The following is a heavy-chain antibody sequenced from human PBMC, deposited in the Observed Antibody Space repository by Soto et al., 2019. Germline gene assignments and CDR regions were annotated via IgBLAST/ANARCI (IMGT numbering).Heavy chain of an antibody. CDR2: IIPIFGTV. CDR1: GGTFSNYP. V-gene: IGHV1-69*12. D-gene: IGHD5-12*01. J-gene: IGHJ2*01. CDR3: ERGNHRWLQLWYFDL. Sequence: QVQLVQSGAEVKKPGSSVKVSCKASGGTFSNYPISWVRQAPGQGLEWMGGIIPIFGTVNYAQKFQGRVTLPADESARTAYMELSSLRSEDTAVYYCERGNHRWLQLWYFDLWGRGPLVTVSS.